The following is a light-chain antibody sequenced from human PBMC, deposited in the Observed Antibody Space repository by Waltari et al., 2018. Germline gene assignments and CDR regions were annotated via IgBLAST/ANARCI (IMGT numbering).Light chain of an antibody. V-gene: IGKV1-NL1*01. J-gene: IGKJ1*01. Sequence: DIQMTQSPSSLSASVGDRVTLTCRASQGISNSLAWYQQKPGKAPKLLLYAASRLESGVPSRFSGSGSGTDYTLTISSLQPEDFATYYCQQYYSTLPTFGQGTKVEIK. CDR2: AAS. CDR1: QGISNS. CDR3: QQYYSTLPT.